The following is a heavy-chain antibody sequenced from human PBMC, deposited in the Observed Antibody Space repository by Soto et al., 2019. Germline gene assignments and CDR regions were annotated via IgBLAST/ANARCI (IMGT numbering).Heavy chain of an antibody. V-gene: IGHV3-23*01. CDR2: ISGSGGST. Sequence: EVQLLESGGGLVQPGGSLRLSCAASGLTFSSYAMSWVRQVPGKGLEWVSVISGSGGSTYYADSVKGRFTISRDNSKNTLYLQMNSLRAEDTAVYYCAKREAAVGAADYWGQGTLVTVSS. CDR1: GLTFSSYA. J-gene: IGHJ4*02. D-gene: IGHD6-13*01. CDR3: AKREAAVGAADY.